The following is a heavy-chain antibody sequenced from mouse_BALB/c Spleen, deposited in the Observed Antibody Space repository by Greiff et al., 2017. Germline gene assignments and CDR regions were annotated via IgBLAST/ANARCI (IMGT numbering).Heavy chain of an antibody. CDR1: GFSLTSYG. V-gene: IGHV2-9*02. CDR2: IWAGGST. J-gene: IGHJ2*01. Sequence: QVQLQQSGPSLVQPSQSLSITCTVSGFSLTSYGVHWVRQPPGKGLEWLGVIWAGGSTNYNSALMSRLSISKDNSKSQVFLKMNSLQTDDTAMYYCARDRERGGYDGFDYWGQGTTLTVSS. CDR3: ARDRERGGYDGFDY. D-gene: IGHD2-2*01.